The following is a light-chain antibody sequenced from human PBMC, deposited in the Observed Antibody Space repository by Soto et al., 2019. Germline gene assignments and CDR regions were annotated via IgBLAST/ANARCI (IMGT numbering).Light chain of an antibody. V-gene: IGKV3-11*01. CDR1: QSVSRS. CDR3: QQRTNWPSLS. J-gene: IGKJ4*01. CDR2: DAS. Sequence: EIVLTQSPATLSLSPGERATLSCRASQSVSRSLAWYQQRPGQAPRLLIFDASNRATGIPARFSGSGSGTDFTLNISSLEPEDFAVYYCQQRTNWPSLSFGGGTKVDIK.